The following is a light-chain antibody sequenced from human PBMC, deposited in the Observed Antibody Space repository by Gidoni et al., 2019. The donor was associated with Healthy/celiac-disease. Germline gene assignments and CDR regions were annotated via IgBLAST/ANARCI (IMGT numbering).Light chain of an antibody. CDR1: QSVSSN. V-gene: IGKV3-15*01. Sequence: EIVMTQSPATLSVSPGERATLSCSASQSVSSNIAWYQQKPGQAHRLLSYGATTRATGTPARFSGSGSGSEFTLTISSMQSEDFAVYYCQQYNNWPPMYTFGQGTKLEIK. CDR2: GAT. J-gene: IGKJ2*01. CDR3: QQYNNWPPMYT.